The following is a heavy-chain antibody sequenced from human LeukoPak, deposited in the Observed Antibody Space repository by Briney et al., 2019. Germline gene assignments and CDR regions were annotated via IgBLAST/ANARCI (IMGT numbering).Heavy chain of an antibody. CDR1: GGSISSGSYY. CDR3: AGIKDYDSRGYYYEKVGHYFDY. V-gene: IGHV4-61*02. CDR2: IYTSGST. D-gene: IGHD3-22*01. J-gene: IGHJ4*02. Sequence: SETLSLTSTVSGGSISSGSYYWSWIRQPAGKGLEWIGRIYTSGSTNYNPSLKSRVTISVDTSKNQFSLKLSSVTAADTAVYYCAGIKDYDSRGYYYEKVGHYFDYWGQGTLVTVSS.